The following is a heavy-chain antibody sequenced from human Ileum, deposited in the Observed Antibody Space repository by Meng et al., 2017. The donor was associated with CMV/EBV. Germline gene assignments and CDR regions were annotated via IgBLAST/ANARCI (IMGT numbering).Heavy chain of an antibody. J-gene: IGHJ4*02. Sequence: TVSGGSISSRAYDRRWIRQHPGKGLEWIGYIYYSGSAYYNPSLKSRVLISIDTSKNQFSLNLSSVTAADTAVYYCASSPQAGTSFDYWGQGTLVTVSS. D-gene: IGHD6-19*01. V-gene: IGHV4-31*02. CDR1: GGSISSRAYD. CDR2: IYYSGSA. CDR3: ASSPQAGTSFDY.